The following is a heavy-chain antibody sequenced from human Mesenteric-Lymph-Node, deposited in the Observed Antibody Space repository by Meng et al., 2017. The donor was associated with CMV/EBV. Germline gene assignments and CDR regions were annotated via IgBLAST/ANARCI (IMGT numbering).Heavy chain of an antibody. J-gene: IGHJ4*02. CDR2: INIDGTTI. V-gene: IGHV3-74*01. Sequence: GGSLRLSCAGSGFTFRDYYMAWVRQAPGKGLVWVSRINIDGTTIHYADTVKGRFTISRDNAKNTLHLHMNSLRAEDTAVYYCAGVNYYDSSGYPNYFDYWGQGALVTVSS. CDR3: AGVNYYDSSGYPNYFDY. CDR1: GFTFRDYY. D-gene: IGHD3-22*01.